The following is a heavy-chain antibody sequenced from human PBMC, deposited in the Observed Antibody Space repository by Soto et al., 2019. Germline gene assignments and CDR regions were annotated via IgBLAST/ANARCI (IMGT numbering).Heavy chain of an antibody. Sequence: GGSLRLSCAASGFTFSSYSMNWVRQAPGKGLEWVSYISSSSTIYYADSVKGRFTISRDNAKNSLYLQMNSLRAEDTAVDYCARGCGSSVHDAFDVWGQGTMVTVSS. V-gene: IGHV3-48*04. CDR1: GFTFSSYS. D-gene: IGHD6-6*01. CDR3: ARGCGSSVHDAFDV. CDR2: ISSSSTI. J-gene: IGHJ3*01.